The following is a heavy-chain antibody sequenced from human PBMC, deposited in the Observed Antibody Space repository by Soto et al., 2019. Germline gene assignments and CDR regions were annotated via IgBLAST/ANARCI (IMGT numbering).Heavy chain of an antibody. CDR1: GYSFSSHW. CDR3: ARQGNGAEGFDF. V-gene: IGHV5-51*01. J-gene: IGHJ4*02. D-gene: IGHD4-17*01. CDR2: IYPGDSDT. Sequence: GESLKISCKGSGYSFSSHWIGWVRLMPGKGLDWMGIIYPGDSDTRYSPSFLGQVTISADKSINTAYLQWSSLKASDTAMYYCARQGNGAEGFDFWGQGALVTVSS.